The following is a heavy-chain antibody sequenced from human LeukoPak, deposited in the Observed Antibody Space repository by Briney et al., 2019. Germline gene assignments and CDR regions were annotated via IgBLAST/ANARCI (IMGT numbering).Heavy chain of an antibody. V-gene: IGHV4-59*01. CDR1: DDSISDYY. Sequence: PSETLSLTCTVSDDSISDYYWSWIRQPPGKGLEWIGYISYSGSANYNPSLKSRVTMSLDTSKNQFSLKLTSVTTADTAVFYCARTHSSSLIWFDPWGQGTLVIVSS. CDR3: ARTHSSSLIWFDP. CDR2: ISYSGSA. D-gene: IGHD6-13*01. J-gene: IGHJ5*02.